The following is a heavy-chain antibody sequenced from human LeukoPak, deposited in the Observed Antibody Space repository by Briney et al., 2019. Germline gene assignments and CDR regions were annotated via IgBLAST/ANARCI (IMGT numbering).Heavy chain of an antibody. CDR2: ISWNSGSI. V-gene: IGHV3-9*01. J-gene: IGHJ4*02. CDR3: AKDAGATMIIVVNYFDY. D-gene: IGHD3-22*01. Sequence: GRSLRLSCAASGFTFDDYAMHWVRQAPGKGLEWVSGISWNSGSIGYADSVKGRFTISRDNAKNTLYLQMNSLRAEDTAIYYCAKDAGATMIIVVNYFDYWGQGTLVTVSS. CDR1: GFTFDDYA.